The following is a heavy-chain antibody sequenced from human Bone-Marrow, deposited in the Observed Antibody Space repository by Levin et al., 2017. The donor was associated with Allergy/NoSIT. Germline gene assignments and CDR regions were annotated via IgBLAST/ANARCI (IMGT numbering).Heavy chain of an antibody. J-gene: IGHJ5*02. CDR3: ARGPRWLAVAGTEWFDP. D-gene: IGHD6-19*01. Sequence: GESLKISCKASGYTFTSYDINWVRQATGQGLEWMGWMNPNSGNTGYAQKFQGRVTMTRNTSISTAYMELSSLRSEDTAVYYCARGPRWLAVAGTEWFDPWGQGTLVTVSS. CDR2: MNPNSGNT. V-gene: IGHV1-8*01. CDR1: GYTFTSYD.